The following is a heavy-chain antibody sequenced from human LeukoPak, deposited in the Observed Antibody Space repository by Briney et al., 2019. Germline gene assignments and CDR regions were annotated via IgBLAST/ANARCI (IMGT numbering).Heavy chain of an antibody. J-gene: IGHJ4*02. D-gene: IGHD6-19*01. CDR2: IYYSGST. CDR1: GGSISSYY. V-gene: IGHV4-59*01. CDR3: ASSSGWCYFDY. Sequence: SETLSLTCTVSGGSISSYYWSWIRQPPGKGLEWIGYIYYSGSTNYNPSLKSRVTISVDTSKNQFSLKLSSVTAADTAVYYCASSSGWCYFDYWGQGTLVTVSS.